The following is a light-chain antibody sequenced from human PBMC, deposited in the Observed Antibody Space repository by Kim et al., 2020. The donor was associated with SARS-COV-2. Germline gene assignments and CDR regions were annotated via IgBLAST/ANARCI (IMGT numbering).Light chain of an antibody. CDR1: SSDVGRYNL. CDR2: EVS. V-gene: IGLV2-23*02. J-gene: IGLJ2*01. Sequence: ITSPCTGTSSDVGRYNLVSWYQQHPGKAPNLMIYEVSKRPSGVSNRFSGSKSGNTASLTISGLQAEDEADYYCCSYAGSSTFDVVFGGGTQLTVL. CDR3: CSYAGSSTFDVV.